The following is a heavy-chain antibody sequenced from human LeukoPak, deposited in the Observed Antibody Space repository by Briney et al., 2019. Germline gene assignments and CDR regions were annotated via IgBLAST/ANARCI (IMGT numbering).Heavy chain of an antibody. J-gene: IGHJ4*02. CDR1: GFTFSGYY. V-gene: IGHV3-11*01. CDR3: ARARDGYNYYPFDY. Sequence: GGSLRLSCAASGFTFSGYYMNWIRQAPGKGLEWISYRSSSGNTIYYADSVKGRFTISRDNAKNSLYLQMNSLRAEDTAVYYCARARDGYNYYPFDYWGQGTLVTVSS. D-gene: IGHD5-12*01. CDR2: RSSSGNTI.